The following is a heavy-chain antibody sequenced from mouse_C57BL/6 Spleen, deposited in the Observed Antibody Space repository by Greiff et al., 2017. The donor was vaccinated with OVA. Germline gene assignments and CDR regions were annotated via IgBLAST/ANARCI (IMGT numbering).Heavy chain of an antibody. V-gene: IGHV1-22*01. CDR3: ARGDGSTGYYAMDY. J-gene: IGHJ4*01. D-gene: IGHD2-3*01. CDR2: INPNNGGT. Sequence: VQLKQSGPELVKPGASVKMSCKASGYTFTDYNMHWVKQSHGKSLEWIGYINPNNGGTSYNQKFKGKATLTVNKSSSTAYMELRSLTSEDSAVYYCARGDGSTGYYAMDYWGQGTSVTVSS. CDR1: GYTFTDYN.